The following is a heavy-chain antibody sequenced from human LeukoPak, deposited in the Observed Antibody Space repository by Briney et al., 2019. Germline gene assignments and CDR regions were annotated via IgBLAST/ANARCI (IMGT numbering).Heavy chain of an antibody. Sequence: PGASVKVSCKASGDTFSSETISWVRQAPGQGLEWMGGIIPIFGAANYAQKFQGRVTITADESTNTAYMELSSLRSEDTAVYYCATSGRYRYFDYWGQGTLVTVSS. CDR3: ATSGRYRYFDY. CDR2: IIPIFGAA. J-gene: IGHJ4*02. D-gene: IGHD6-19*01. V-gene: IGHV1-69*13. CDR1: GDTFSSET.